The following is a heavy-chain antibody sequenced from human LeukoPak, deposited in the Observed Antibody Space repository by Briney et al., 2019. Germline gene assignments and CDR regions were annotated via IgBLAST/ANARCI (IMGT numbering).Heavy chain of an antibody. J-gene: IGHJ6*03. CDR1: GGSISSYY. V-gene: IGHV4-4*07. CDR2: IYTSGST. CDR3: ARGPPRWELLPSYYYYYYYMDV. Sequence: SETLSLTCTVSGGSISSYYWSWIRQPAGRGLEWIGRIYTSGSTNYNPSLKSRVTMSVDTSKNQFSLKLSSVTAADTAVYYCARGPPRWELLPSYYYYYYYMDVWGKGTTVTVSS. D-gene: IGHD1-26*01.